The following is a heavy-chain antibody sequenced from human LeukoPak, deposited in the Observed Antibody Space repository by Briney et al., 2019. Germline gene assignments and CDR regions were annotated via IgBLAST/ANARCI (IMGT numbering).Heavy chain of an antibody. CDR2: LSRSSRTPTYA. V-gene: IGHV3-21*01. J-gene: IGHJ4*02. D-gene: IGHD4-17*01. CDR3: TRPSADDYGSNDY. Sequence: KTGGSLRLSCAASGFTFSDYTMNWVRQAPGKGLEWVSSLSRSSRTPTYAYYADSVKGRFTISRDNDKNELFLQMNSLRAEDTAVYYCTRPSADDYGSNDYWGQGTLVTVSS. CDR1: GFTFSDYT.